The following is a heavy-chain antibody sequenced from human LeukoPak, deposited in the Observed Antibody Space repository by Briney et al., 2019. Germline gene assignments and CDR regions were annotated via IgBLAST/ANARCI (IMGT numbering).Heavy chain of an antibody. D-gene: IGHD3-22*01. CDR3: ARGIRQYYYDSSGPGDAFDI. J-gene: IGHJ3*02. V-gene: IGHV1-69*13. Sequence: RWASVNVSCKASGGTFSSYAISWVRQAPGQGLEWMGGIIPIFGTANYAQKFQGRVTITADESTSTAYMELSSLRSEDTAVYYCARGIRQYYYDSSGPGDAFDIWGQGTMVTVSS. CDR2: IIPIFGTA. CDR1: GGTFSSYA.